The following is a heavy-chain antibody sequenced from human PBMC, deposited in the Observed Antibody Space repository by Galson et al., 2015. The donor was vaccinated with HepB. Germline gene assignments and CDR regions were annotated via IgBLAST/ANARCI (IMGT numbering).Heavy chain of an antibody. V-gene: IGHV3-30*03. CDR2: ISDDGI. D-gene: IGHD6-19*01. Sequence: SLRLSCAASGFRFSIYGMHWIRQAPGKGLEWVAVISDDGIYYAESVKGRFTISRDNFNSILYLQMNSLRPDDSGVYYCASPWGSGRSSTWFNPWGQGTLVAVSS. J-gene: IGHJ5*02. CDR1: GFRFSIYG. CDR3: ASPWGSGRSSTWFNP.